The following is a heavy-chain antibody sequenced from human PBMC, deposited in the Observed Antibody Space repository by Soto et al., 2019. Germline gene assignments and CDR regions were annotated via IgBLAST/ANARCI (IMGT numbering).Heavy chain of an antibody. V-gene: IGHV4-39*01. CDR2: IYYSGST. D-gene: IGHD6-6*01. J-gene: IGHJ3*02. CDR1: GGSISSSSYY. Sequence: QLQLQESSPGLVKPSETLSLTCTVSGGSISSSSYYWGWIRQPPGKGLEWIGSIYYSGSTYYNPSLKSRFTISVDTSKRQFSLKLSSVTAVDTAVYYCARHLGFLYSSSSDAFDIWGQGTMVTVSS. CDR3: ARHLGFLYSSSSDAFDI.